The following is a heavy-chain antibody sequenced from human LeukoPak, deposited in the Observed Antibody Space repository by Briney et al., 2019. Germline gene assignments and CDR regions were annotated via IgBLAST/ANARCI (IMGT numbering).Heavy chain of an antibody. CDR3: ARADYCSSTSCYAYGWFDP. CDR1: GGSISNSNW. J-gene: IGHJ5*02. V-gene: IGHV4-4*02. D-gene: IGHD2-2*01. Sequence: SETLSLTCAVSGGSISNSNWWSWVRQPPGKGLEWIGEIFYSGSTSYNPSLKSRVTLSLDKSKNQFSLKLSSVTAADTAVYYCARADYCSSTSCYAYGWFDPWGQGTLVTVSS. CDR2: IFYSGST.